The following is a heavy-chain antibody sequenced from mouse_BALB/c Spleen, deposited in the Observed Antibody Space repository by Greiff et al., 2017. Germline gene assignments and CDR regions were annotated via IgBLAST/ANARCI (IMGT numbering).Heavy chain of an antibody. Sequence: VQLQQPGSELVRPGASVKLSCKASGYTFTSYWMHWVKQGPEQGLEWIGRIDPANGNTKYDPKFQGKATITADTSSNTAYLQRSSLTSEDTAVYYCASLYGYDGGAWFAYWGQGTLVTVSA. J-gene: IGHJ3*01. CDR3: ASLYGYDGGAWFAY. V-gene: IGHV14-1*02. CDR2: IDPANGNT. CDR1: GYTFTSYW. D-gene: IGHD2-2*01.